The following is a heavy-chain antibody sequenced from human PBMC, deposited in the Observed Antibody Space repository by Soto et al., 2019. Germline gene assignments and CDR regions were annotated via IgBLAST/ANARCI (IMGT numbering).Heavy chain of an antibody. CDR1: GGSVSSGSFY. CDR3: ARERILDGLDV. CDR2: IYNSETT. V-gene: IGHV4-61*01. J-gene: IGHJ6*02. Sequence: SETLSLTCTVSGGSVSSGSFYWTWIRQPPGKGLEWIGYIYNSETTNYNPSLKRRVTMLVDTSKNQFSLILTSVTAADTAVYFCARERILDGLDVWGQGTTVT.